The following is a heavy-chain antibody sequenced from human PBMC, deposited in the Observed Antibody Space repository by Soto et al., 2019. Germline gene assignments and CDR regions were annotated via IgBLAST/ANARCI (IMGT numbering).Heavy chain of an antibody. CDR2: INAGNGNT. Sequence: ASVKVSCKASGYTFTSYAMHWVRQAPGQRLEWMGWINAGNGNTKYSQKFQGRVTITRDTSASTAYMELSSLRSEDTAVYYCARAQYYYDSSGYYLNEAFDIWCQGTILT. V-gene: IGHV1-3*01. D-gene: IGHD3-22*01. CDR3: ARAQYYYDSSGYYLNEAFDI. CDR1: GYTFTSYA. J-gene: IGHJ3*02.